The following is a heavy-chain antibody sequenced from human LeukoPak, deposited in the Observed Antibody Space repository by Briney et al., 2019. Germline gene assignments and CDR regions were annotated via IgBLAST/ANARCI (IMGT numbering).Heavy chain of an antibody. Sequence: PGGSLRLSCAASGFTCSSSWMSWVRQAPGKGLEWVANIKQDGSEKYYVASVKGRFTISRDNAKNSLYLQMNSLRAEDTAVYYCARYKAKEQLALSWYYFDYWGQGTLVTVSS. J-gene: IGHJ4*02. CDR1: GFTCSSSW. CDR3: ARYKAKEQLALSWYYFDY. CDR2: IKQDGSEK. V-gene: IGHV3-7*01. D-gene: IGHD6-13*01.